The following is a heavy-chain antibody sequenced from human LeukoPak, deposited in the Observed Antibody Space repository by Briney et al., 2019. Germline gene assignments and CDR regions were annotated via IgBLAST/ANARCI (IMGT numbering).Heavy chain of an antibody. CDR2: IYHSGRT. CDR3: ARASEDYYYYYMDV. J-gene: IGHJ6*03. Sequence: SETLSLTCTVSGGSISSYYWSWIRQPPGKGLEWIGSIYHSGRTFYNPSLKSRVTISVDTSKNQFSLKLTSVTAADTAVYYCARASEDYYYYYMDVWGKGTTVTISS. D-gene: IGHD1-14*01. V-gene: IGHV4-38-2*02. CDR1: GGSISSYY.